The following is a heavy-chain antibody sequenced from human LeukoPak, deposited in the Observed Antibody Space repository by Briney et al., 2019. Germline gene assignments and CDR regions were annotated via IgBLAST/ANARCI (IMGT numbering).Heavy chain of an antibody. CDR2: ISTNGDST. D-gene: IGHD2-2*01. V-gene: IGHV3-64*02. Sequence: GGSLRLSCAASGFTFRTYALHWVRQAPGKGLEYVSAISTNGDSTYYADSVKGRFTISRDNSKNTLFLQMGSLRADDMAVYYCARWGSTGCYDYWGQGTLVTVSS. CDR3: ARWGSTGCYDY. CDR1: GFTFRTYA. J-gene: IGHJ4*02.